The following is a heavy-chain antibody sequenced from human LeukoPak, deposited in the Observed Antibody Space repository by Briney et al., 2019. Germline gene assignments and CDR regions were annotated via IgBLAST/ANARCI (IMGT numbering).Heavy chain of an antibody. J-gene: IGHJ3*02. V-gene: IGHV4-59*01. CDR3: ARFDEIPAFDI. D-gene: IGHD2-21*01. CDR2: IYYSGST. Sequence: SETLSFTCTVSGGSISSYYWSWIRQPPGKGLEWIGYIYYSGSTNYNPSLKSRVTISVDTSKNQFSLKLSSVTAADTAVYYCARFDEIPAFDIWGQGTMVTVSS. CDR1: GGSISSYY.